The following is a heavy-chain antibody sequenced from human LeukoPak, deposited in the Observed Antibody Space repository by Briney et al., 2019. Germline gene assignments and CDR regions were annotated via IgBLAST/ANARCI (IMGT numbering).Heavy chain of an antibody. Sequence: GGSLRLSCAASGFTVSSNYMTWVRQAPGKGLEWVSVIYKDGSTYYADSVKGRFTISRDNSKNTLYLQMNSLRDEDTAVYYCVRGSSWFLEYYFDYWGQGTLVTVSS. CDR2: IYKDGST. CDR3: VRGSSWFLEYYFDY. V-gene: IGHV3-53*01. CDR1: GFTVSSNY. J-gene: IGHJ4*02. D-gene: IGHD6-13*01.